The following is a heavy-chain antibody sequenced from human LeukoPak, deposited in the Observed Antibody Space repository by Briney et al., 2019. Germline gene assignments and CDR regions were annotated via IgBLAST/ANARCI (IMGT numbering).Heavy chain of an antibody. V-gene: IGHV1-58*02. D-gene: IGHD2-2*01. Sequence: ASVKVSCKASGFTFTSSAMQWVRQARGQRLEWIGWIVVGSGNTNYAQKFQERVTITRDMSTSTAYMELSSLRSEDTAVYYCAAVYCSSTSCYWTHMDVWGQGTTVTVSS. CDR3: AAVYCSSTSCYWTHMDV. J-gene: IGHJ6*02. CDR1: GFTFTSSA. CDR2: IVVGSGNT.